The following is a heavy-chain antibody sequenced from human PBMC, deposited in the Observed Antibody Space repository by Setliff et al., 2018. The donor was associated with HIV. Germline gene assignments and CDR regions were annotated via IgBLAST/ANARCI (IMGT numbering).Heavy chain of an antibody. CDR3: ARDRYSGSSTDY. J-gene: IGHJ4*02. CDR1: GFTVSSNY. CDR2: IYSGGST. Sequence: GGSLRLSCGASGFTVSSNYMSWVRQAPGKGLEWVSFIYSGGSTYYADSVKGRFTISRDNVKNSLYLQMNSLRAEDTAVYYCARDRYSGSSTDYWGQGTLVTVSS. V-gene: IGHV3-66*01. D-gene: IGHD1-26*01.